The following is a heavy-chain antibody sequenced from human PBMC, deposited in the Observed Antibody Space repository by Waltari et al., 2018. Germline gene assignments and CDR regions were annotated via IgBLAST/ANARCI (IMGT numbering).Heavy chain of an antibody. D-gene: IGHD5-12*01. J-gene: IGHJ6*03. CDR2: IYYSGST. CDR3: ARVEDSGYDTIYYYYYMDV. V-gene: IGHV4-59*01. CDR1: GGSISSYY. Sequence: QVQLQESGPGLVKPSETLSLTCTVSGGSISSYYWSWIRQPPGKGLEWIGYIYYSGSTTYNPSRESRVTMSVDTSKNQCSLKLSSVTAADTAVYYCARVEDSGYDTIYYYYYMDVWGKGTTVTVSS.